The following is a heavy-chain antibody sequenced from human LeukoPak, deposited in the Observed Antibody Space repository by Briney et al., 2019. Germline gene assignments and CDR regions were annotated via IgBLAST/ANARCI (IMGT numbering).Heavy chain of an antibody. J-gene: IGHJ4*02. CDR2: IYYSGST. Sequence: SETLSLTCTVSGGSIRNYYWSWIRQPPGKGLEWIGYIYYSGSTNYNPSLKSRVTISVDTSKNQFSLKLRSVTAADTAVYYCARVTGYVIEDYFDYWGQGTLVTVSS. D-gene: IGHD3-22*01. V-gene: IGHV4-59*01. CDR1: GGSIRNYY. CDR3: ARVTGYVIEDYFDY.